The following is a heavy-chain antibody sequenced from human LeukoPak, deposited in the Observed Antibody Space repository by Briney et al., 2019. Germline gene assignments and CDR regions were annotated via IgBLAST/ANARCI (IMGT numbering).Heavy chain of an antibody. CDR1: GYTLTELS. Sequence: ASVKVSCKVSGYTLTELSMHWVRQAPGQGLEWMGWISAYNGNTNYAQKLQGRVTMTTDTSTSTAYMELRSLRSDDTAVYYCARESSHSSGWYYFDYWGQGTLVTVSS. V-gene: IGHV1-18*01. J-gene: IGHJ4*02. CDR3: ARESSHSSGWYYFDY. D-gene: IGHD6-19*01. CDR2: ISAYNGNT.